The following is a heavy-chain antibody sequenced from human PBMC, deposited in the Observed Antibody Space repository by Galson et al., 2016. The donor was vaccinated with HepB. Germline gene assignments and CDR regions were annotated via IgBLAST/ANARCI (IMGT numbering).Heavy chain of an antibody. CDR2: INHSGST. Sequence: SETLSLTCAVYGGSFSSYYWSWIRQPPGKGLEWIGEINHSGSTNYNPSLKSRVTISVDTSKNQFSLKLKSVTAADTAIYYCARADDDYGDYYAATGGSWFDPWGQGTLVTVSS. D-gene: IGHD4-17*01. J-gene: IGHJ5*02. CDR3: ARADDDYGDYYAATGGSWFDP. V-gene: IGHV4-34*01. CDR1: GGSFSSYY.